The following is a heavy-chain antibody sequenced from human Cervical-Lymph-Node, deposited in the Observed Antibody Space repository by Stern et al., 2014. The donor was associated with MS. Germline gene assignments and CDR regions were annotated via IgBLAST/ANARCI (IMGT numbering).Heavy chain of an antibody. D-gene: IGHD3-22*01. CDR1: GDSLSSFS. V-gene: IGHV4-59*12. CDR2: LSYTGTT. Sequence: QVQLQESGPGLVKPSETLSLTCTVSGDSLSSFSGTWIRQPPGKGLEWIGSLSYTGTTNSNHPLKSPVTFSVATSKNPFLLKLNLVTAADTAVYYCAREEIEPLFYLEFWGQGILVTVSS. CDR3: AREEIEPLFYLEF. J-gene: IGHJ4*02.